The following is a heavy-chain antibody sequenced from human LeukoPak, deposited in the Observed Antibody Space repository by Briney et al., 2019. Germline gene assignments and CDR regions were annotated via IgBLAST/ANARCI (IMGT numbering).Heavy chain of an antibody. J-gene: IGHJ4*02. CDR2: ISSSSTYI. Sequence: GGSVRLSCAASGFTFSSYSMNWVRQAPGKGLEWVSSISSSSTYIYYADSVKGRFTISRDNAKNSLYLQMNSLRAEDTAVYYCARDGSTVTNYYFDYWGPGTLVTVSS. V-gene: IGHV3-21*01. CDR1: GFTFSSYS. CDR3: ARDGSTVTNYYFDY. D-gene: IGHD4-11*01.